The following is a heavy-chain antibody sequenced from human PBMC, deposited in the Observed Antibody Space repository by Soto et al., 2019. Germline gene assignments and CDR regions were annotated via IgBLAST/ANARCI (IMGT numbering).Heavy chain of an antibody. V-gene: IGHV3-23*01. J-gene: IGHJ4*02. CDR2: ISGGDGDNT. D-gene: IGHD6-6*01. CDR3: ARDRFEYSSSAAALH. CDR1: GFIFSNYA. Sequence: GGSLRLSCAVSGFIFSNYAMTWVRQPPGKGLEWVSSISGGDGDNTYYADSVKGRFTVSRDNSKNTLYLQMNSLRAEDTAVYYCARDRFEYSSSAAALHWGQGTLVTVSS.